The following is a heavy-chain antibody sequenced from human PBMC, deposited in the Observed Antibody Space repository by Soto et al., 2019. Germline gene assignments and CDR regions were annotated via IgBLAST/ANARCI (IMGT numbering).Heavy chain of an antibody. D-gene: IGHD3-22*01. Sequence: SETLSLTCTVSGCSISSGGYYWSWIRQHPGKGLEWIGYIYYSGSTYYNPSLKSRVTISVDTSKNQFSLKLSSVTAADTAVYYCARDRIYYDSSGYSLRLFDYWGQGTLVTVSS. V-gene: IGHV4-31*03. CDR3: ARDRIYYDSSGYSLRLFDY. CDR1: GCSISSGGYY. CDR2: IYYSGST. J-gene: IGHJ4*02.